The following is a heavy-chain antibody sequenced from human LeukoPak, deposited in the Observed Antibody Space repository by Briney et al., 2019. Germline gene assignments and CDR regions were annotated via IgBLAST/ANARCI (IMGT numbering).Heavy chain of an antibody. CDR1: GFTFSSYA. V-gene: IGHV3-30*02. CDR3: AKDMGRRSIAVDGSKYRSGWYLDY. J-gene: IGHJ4*02. D-gene: IGHD6-19*01. Sequence: GGSLRLSCAASGFTFSSYAMSWVRQAPGKGLEWVAFIRYDGTNKYYADSVKGRFTISRDNSKYTLYLQMNSLRAEDTAVYYCAKDMGRRSIAVDGSKYRSGWYLDYWGQGTLVTVSS. CDR2: IRYDGTNK.